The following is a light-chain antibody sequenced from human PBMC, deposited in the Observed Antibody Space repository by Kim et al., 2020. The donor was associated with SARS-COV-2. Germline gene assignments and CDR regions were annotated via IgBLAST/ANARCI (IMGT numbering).Light chain of an antibody. J-gene: IGLJ2*01. CDR3: AAWDDSLSGFVV. Sequence: QSVTISCSGGSSNIGSNTVNWYQHLPGTAPKLLIYSDIQRPSRVPDRFSASKSGTSASLAISGLQSEDEADYYCAAWDDSLSGFVVFGGGTQLTVL. V-gene: IGLV1-44*01. CDR2: SDI. CDR1: SSNIGSNT.